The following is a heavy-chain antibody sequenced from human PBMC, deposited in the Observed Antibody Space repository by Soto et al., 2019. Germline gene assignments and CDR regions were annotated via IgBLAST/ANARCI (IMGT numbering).Heavy chain of an antibody. J-gene: IGHJ4*02. CDR3: GRLEGLATISYYFDY. CDR2: VYYSGST. Sequence: SETLSLTCTVSGGSIRESGFYWGWVRQPPGKGLEWIGSVYYSGSTYYNPSLESRVTISVDKSKNQFSLKLMSLSAADTAVYYCGRLEGLATISYYFDYWGQGALVTVSS. V-gene: IGHV4-39*01. CDR1: GGSIRESGFY. D-gene: IGHD3-9*01.